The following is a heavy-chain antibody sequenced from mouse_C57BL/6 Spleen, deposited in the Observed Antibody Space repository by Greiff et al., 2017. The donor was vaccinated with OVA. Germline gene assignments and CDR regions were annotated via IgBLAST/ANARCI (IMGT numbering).Heavy chain of an antibody. V-gene: IGHV1-82*01. CDR2: IYPGDGDT. J-gene: IGHJ2*01. CDR3: ARQLRLQGDY. D-gene: IGHD3-2*02. CDR1: GYAFSSSW. Sequence: QVQLQQSGPELVKPGASVKISCKASGYAFSSSWMNWVKQRPGKGLEWIGRIYPGDGDTNYNGKFKGKATLTADTSSSTAYMQLSSLTSEDSAVYFCARQLRLQGDYWGQGTTLTVSS.